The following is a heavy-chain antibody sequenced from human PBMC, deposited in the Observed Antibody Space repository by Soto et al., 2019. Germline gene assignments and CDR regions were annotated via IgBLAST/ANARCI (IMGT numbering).Heavy chain of an antibody. D-gene: IGHD2-15*01. Sequence: PSETLSLTCAVYGVSFTSYYWSWIRQHPGKGLEWIGYIYYSGSTYYNPSLKSRVTISVDTSKNQFSLKLSSVTAADTAVYYCARHLTYCSAGSCYSDFPYYGMDVWGQGTTVTVSS. CDR3: ARHLTYCSAGSCYSDFPYYGMDV. J-gene: IGHJ6*02. CDR1: GVSFTSYY. CDR2: IYYSGST. V-gene: IGHV4-59*08.